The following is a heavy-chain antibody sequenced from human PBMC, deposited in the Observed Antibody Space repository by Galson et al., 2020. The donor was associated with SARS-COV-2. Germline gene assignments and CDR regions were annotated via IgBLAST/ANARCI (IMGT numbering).Heavy chain of an antibody. CDR3: ARGLEGYSSYSYYGMDV. CDR1: VFTFNPHD. CDR2: TRNDGTNK. Sequence: GGSLRLGAAASVFTFNPHDMHRVRLANGTGIVRTEVTRNDGTNKEHADSVKGRFTNSRDNSKSTLYLQLNSLRAEDTAVYYCARGLEGYSSYSYYGMDVWGQGTTVTVSS. J-gene: IGHJ6*02. D-gene: IGHD6-19*01. V-gene: IGHV3-33*04.